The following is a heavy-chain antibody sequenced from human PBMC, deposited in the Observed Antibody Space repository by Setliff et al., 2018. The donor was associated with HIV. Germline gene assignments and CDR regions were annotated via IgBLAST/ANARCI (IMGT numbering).Heavy chain of an antibody. V-gene: IGHV3-30*04. J-gene: IGHJ6*03. Sequence: PGGSLRLSCAASGFTFSTSAMHWVRQAPGKGLEWVAVISYAGSNEYHADSMKGRFTISRDNAQNSLYLQMNSLRAEDTAVYYCARVGVVIVPAAERHYHYYYHMDVWGKGTTVTVSS. D-gene: IGHD2-2*01. CDR3: ARVGVVIVPAAERHYHYYYHMDV. CDR2: ISYAGSNE. CDR1: GFTFSTSA.